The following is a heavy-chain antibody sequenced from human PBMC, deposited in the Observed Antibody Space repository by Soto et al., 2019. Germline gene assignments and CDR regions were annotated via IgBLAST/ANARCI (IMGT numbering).Heavy chain of an antibody. D-gene: IGHD7-27*01. CDR2: ISSSSSTI. CDR3: ARLPGPNHRQLYFDY. Sequence: GSLRLSCAASGLTFSSYRMNWVRQAPGKGLEWVSYISSSSSTIYYADSVKGRFTISRDNAKNSLYLQMNSLRAEDTAVYYCARLPGPNHRQLYFDYWGQGALVTVSS. V-gene: IGHV3-48*04. J-gene: IGHJ4*02. CDR1: GLTFSSYR.